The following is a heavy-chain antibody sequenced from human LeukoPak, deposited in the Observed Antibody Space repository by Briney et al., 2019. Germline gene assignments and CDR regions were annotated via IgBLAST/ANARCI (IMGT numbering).Heavy chain of an antibody. J-gene: IGHJ5*02. Sequence: GASVKVFCKASGYTFTSYAIYWVRQAPGQGLEWMGWINTIAGSPTYAQAFTGRFVLSLDTSVSTAYLEISSLEAADTAIYYCVRGYSNLENSYTTWGQGTLVTVSS. V-gene: IGHV7-4-1*02. CDR1: GYTFTSYA. D-gene: IGHD3-16*01. CDR2: INTIAGSP. CDR3: VRGYSNLENSYTT.